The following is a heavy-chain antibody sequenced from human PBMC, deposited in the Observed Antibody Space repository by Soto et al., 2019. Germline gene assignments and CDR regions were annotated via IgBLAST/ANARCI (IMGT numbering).Heavy chain of an antibody. CDR1: GYTFTSYG. CDR2: ISAYNGNT. CDR3: AREKLSSSQYYYYGMDV. D-gene: IGHD6-13*01. Sequence: QVQLVQSGAEVKKPGASVKVSCKASGYTFTSYGISWVRQAPGQGLEWMGWISAYNGNTNYAQKLQGRVTMTTDTSTSTADMELRSLRSDDTAVYYCAREKLSSSQYYYYGMDVWGQGTTVTVSS. J-gene: IGHJ6*02. V-gene: IGHV1-18*01.